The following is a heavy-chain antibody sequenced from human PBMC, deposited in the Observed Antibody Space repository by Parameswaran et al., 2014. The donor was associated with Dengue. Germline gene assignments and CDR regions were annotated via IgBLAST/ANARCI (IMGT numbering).Heavy chain of an antibody. CDR2: ISSSSSYT. CDR3: ASNPTDYGDYVGY. V-gene: IGHV3-11*03. D-gene: IGHD4-17*01. Sequence: MRQMPGKGLEWVSYISSSSSYTNYADSVKGRFTISRDNAKNSLYLQMNSLRAEDTAVYYCASNPTDYGDYVGYWGQGTLVTVSS. J-gene: IGHJ4*02.